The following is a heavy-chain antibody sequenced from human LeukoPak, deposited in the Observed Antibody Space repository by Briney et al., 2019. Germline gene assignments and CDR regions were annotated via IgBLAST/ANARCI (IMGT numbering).Heavy chain of an antibody. CDR1: GFTFGDYA. Sequence: GGSLRLSCTASGFTFGDYAMSWVRQAPGKGLEWVGFIRSKAYGGTTEYAASVKGRFTISRDDSKSIAYLQMNSLKTEDTAVYYCTRDFDWLSFWFDPWGQGTLVTVSS. V-gene: IGHV3-49*04. D-gene: IGHD3-9*01. CDR2: IRSKAYGGTT. J-gene: IGHJ5*02. CDR3: TRDFDWLSFWFDP.